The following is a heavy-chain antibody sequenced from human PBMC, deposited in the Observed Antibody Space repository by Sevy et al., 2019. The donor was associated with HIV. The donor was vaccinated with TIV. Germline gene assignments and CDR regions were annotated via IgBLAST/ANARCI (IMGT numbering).Heavy chain of an antibody. Sequence: ASVKVSCKVSGYTLTDLSIHWVRQAPGKGLEWMGRFDPEDGETIYAQKFQGRFTMTEDTSSDTAYMELNSLRSEDTAVYYCATTREYYSDNSGYFDYWGQGTLVTVSS. CDR3: ATTREYYSDNSGYFDY. CDR2: FDPEDGET. CDR1: GYTLTDLS. J-gene: IGHJ4*02. D-gene: IGHD3-22*01. V-gene: IGHV1-24*01.